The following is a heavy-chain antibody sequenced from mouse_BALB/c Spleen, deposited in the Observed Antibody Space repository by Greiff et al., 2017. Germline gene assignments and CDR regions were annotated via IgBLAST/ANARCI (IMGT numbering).Heavy chain of an antibody. D-gene: IGHD1-1*01. CDR3: ARSAYYCGTPFDY. Sequence: DVKLVESGGGLVQPGGSRKLSCAASGFTFSSFGMHWVRQAPEKGLEWVAYISSGSSTIYYADTVKGRFTISRDNPKNTLFLQMTSLRSEDTAMYYCARSAYYCGTPFDYWGQGTTLTVSS. CDR2: ISSGSSTI. J-gene: IGHJ2*01. CDR1: GFTFSSFG. V-gene: IGHV5-17*02.